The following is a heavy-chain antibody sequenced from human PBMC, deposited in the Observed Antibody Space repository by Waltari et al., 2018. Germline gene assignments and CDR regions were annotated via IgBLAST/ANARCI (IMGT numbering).Heavy chain of an antibody. J-gene: IGHJ4*02. CDR2: IYNSGST. CDR1: GYSISRGYY. D-gene: IGHD6-13*01. Sequence: QVQLQESGPGLVKPSETLSLTCAVSGYSISRGYYWGWLRQPPGKGLVWIGSIYNSGSTYYNPSLKSRVTISVDTSKNQFSLKLSSVTAADTAVYYCARAPSRIAAAGTGYFDYWGQGTLVTVSS. V-gene: IGHV4-38-2*01. CDR3: ARAPSRIAAAGTGYFDY.